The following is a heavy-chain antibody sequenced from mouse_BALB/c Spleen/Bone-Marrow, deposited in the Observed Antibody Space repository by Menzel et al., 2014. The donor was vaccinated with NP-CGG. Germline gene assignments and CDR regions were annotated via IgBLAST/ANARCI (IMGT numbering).Heavy chain of an antibody. CDR3: TRGDYYGSSSFAY. CDR2: IYPSDSYT. CDR1: GYTFTSYW. J-gene: IGHJ3*01. V-gene: IGHV1-69*02. Sequence: VKLQESGAELVRPRASVKLFCKASGYTFTSYWINWVKQRPGQGLEWSGNIYPSDSYTNYNQKFKDKATLTVDKTSSTAYMQLSSPTSEDSAVYYCTRGDYYGSSSFAYWGQGTLVTVSA. D-gene: IGHD1-1*01.